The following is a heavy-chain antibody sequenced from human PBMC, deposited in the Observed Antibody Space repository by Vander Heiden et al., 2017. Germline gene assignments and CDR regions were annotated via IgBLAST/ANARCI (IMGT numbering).Heavy chain of an antibody. Sequence: EVRLVESGGGLVQPGGSLTPSCAASGLTFTDSAIHWVRQPSGKGLEWVGRTGTKDETYATSYAASVRGRFTIFRDHSDNTAYLQMNSLKTEDTAVYYCTRDAGDYNWLDPWGQGTLVTVSS. CDR2: TGTKDETYAT. CDR3: TRDAGDYNWLDP. CDR1: GLTFTDSA. V-gene: IGHV3-73*02. D-gene: IGHD4-17*01. J-gene: IGHJ5*02.